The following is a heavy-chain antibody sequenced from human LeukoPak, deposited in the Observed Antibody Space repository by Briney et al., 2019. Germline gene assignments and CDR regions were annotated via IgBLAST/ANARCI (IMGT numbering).Heavy chain of an antibody. D-gene: IGHD4-17*01. CDR2: ISSSSSYI. CDR1: GFTFSSYS. Sequence: GSLRLSCAASGFTFSSYSMNWVRQAPGKGLEWVSSISSSSSYIYYADSVKGRFTISRDNAKNSLYLQMNSLRAEDTAVYYCARDKDSWDYGDFYDNWGQGTLVTVSS. V-gene: IGHV3-21*01. J-gene: IGHJ4*02. CDR3: ARDKDSWDYGDFYDN.